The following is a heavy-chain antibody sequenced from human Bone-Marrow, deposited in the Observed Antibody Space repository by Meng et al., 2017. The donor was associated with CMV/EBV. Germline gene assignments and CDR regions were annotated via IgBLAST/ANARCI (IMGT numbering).Heavy chain of an antibody. CDR1: GFTFSTYA. V-gene: IGHV3-30*04. J-gene: IGHJ3*02. CDR2: ISYDGSNK. D-gene: IGHD1-26*01. CDR3: AKEGIEGATSAFDI. Sequence: GGSLRLSCAASGFTFSTYAMHWVRQAPGKGLEWVSIISYDGSNKYYADSVKGRFTISRDNSKNTLYLQMNSLRAEDTAVYYCAKEGIEGATSAFDIWGQGKMVTV.